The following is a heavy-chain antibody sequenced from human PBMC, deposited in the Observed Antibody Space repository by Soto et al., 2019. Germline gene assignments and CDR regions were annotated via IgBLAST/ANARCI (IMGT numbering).Heavy chain of an antibody. D-gene: IGHD1-26*01. CDR2: TYYRSKWYN. CDR1: GDSVASNSAA. J-gene: IGHJ4*02. CDR3: ARGEQYSGRIFDY. Sequence: HXQTLSLPCGISGDSVASNSAAWNWLRQSPSRGLEWLGRTYYRSKWYNDYAVSVESRITINPDTSKNHFSLQLNFVTPEDTAVYFCARGEQYSGRIFDYWGQGTLVTVSS. V-gene: IGHV6-1*01.